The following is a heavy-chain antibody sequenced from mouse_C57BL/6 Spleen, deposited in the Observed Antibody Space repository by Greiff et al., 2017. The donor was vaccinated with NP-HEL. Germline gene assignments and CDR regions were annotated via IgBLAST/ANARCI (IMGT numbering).Heavy chain of an antibody. CDR2: ISYDGSN. Sequence: VQLKQSGPGLVKPSQSLSLTCSVTGYSITSGYYWNWIRQFPGNKLEWMGYISYDGSNNYNPSLKNRISITRDTSKNQFFLKLNSVTTEDTATYYCARDGYYEDYWGQGTTLTVSS. CDR1: GYSITSGYY. V-gene: IGHV3-6*01. J-gene: IGHJ2*01. D-gene: IGHD2-3*01. CDR3: ARDGYYEDY.